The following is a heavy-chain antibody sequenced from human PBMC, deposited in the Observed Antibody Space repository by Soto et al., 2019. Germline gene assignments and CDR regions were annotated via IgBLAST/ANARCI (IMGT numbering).Heavy chain of an antibody. CDR3: ARGRYYDNGDYFDYYGMDV. J-gene: IGHJ6*02. V-gene: IGHV1-69*06. CDR2: IIPMFGTT. Sequence: SSVKVSCKASGVTLSTYAISWVRQAPGQGLEWMGGIIPMFGTTHYAQKFQGRVTITADKSTSTAYMAMSSLRSEDTAVHYCARGRYYDNGDYFDYYGMDVWGQGTTVIVS. D-gene: IGHD3-22*01. CDR1: GVTLSTYA.